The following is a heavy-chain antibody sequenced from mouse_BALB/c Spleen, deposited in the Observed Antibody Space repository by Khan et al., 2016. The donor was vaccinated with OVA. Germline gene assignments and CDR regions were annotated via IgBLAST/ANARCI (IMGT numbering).Heavy chain of an antibody. V-gene: IGHV1-77*01. Sequence: QVQLKQSGAELARPGASVKLSCKASGYTFTDYYINWVKQRTGQGLEWIGEISPGSGDTYYNEKFKGKATLTADKSSSPAYMQLSSLTSEATAVYFCARSNYFGDTFAYWGQGTLVTVSA. J-gene: IGHJ3*01. CDR1: GYTFTDYY. CDR2: ISPGSGDT. CDR3: ARSNYFGDTFAY. D-gene: IGHD1-2*01.